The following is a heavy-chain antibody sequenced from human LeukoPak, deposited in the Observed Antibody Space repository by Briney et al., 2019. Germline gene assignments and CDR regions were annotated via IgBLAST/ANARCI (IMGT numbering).Heavy chain of an antibody. J-gene: IGHJ4*02. Sequence: SETLSLTCAVYGGSFSGYYWSWIRQPAGKGLEWIGRIYTSGSTNYNPSLKSRVTMSVDTSKNQFSLKLSSVTAADTAVYYCAREREDSSGYDYWGQGTLVTVSS. CDR1: GGSFSGYY. CDR3: AREREDSSGYDY. D-gene: IGHD3-22*01. V-gene: IGHV4-4*07. CDR2: IYTSGST.